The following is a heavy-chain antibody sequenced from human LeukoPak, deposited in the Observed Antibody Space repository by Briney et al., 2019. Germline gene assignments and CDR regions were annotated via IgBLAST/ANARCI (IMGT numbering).Heavy chain of an antibody. D-gene: IGHD3-10*01. CDR1: GFTFSSYS. CDR2: ISSSSSYI. CDR3: AAYGSGSYYNGD. Sequence: GGSLRLSCAASGFTFSSYSMNLVRQAPGKGLEWVSSISSSSSYIYYADSVKGRFTISRDNAKNSLYLQMNSLRAEDTAVYYCAAYGSGSYYNGDWGQGTLVTVSS. V-gene: IGHV3-21*01. J-gene: IGHJ4*02.